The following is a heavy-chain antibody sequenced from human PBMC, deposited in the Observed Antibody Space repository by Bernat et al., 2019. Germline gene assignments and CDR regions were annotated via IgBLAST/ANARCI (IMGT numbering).Heavy chain of an antibody. Sequence: VQLVESGGGLVQPGGSLRLSCAASGFSVSGNYMSWVRQAPGKGLEWVAVISYDGSNKYYADSVKGRFTISRDNSKNTLYLQMNSLRAEDTAVYYCARGTSTSAPYMDVWGKGTTVTVSS. CDR1: GFSVSGNY. V-gene: IGHV3-30*03. J-gene: IGHJ6*03. CDR3: ARGTSTSAPYMDV. CDR2: ISYDGSNK.